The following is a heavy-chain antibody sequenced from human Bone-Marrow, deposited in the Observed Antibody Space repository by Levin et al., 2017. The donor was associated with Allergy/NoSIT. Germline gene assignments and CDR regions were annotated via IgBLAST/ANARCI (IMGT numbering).Heavy chain of an antibody. V-gene: IGHV3-30-3*01. CDR3: ARGGIVVVPAAVDY. CDR2: ISYDGSNK. D-gene: IGHD2-2*01. CDR1: GFTFSSYA. J-gene: IGHJ4*02. Sequence: GGSLRLSCAASGFTFSSYAMHWVRQAPGKGLEWVAVISYDGSNKYYADSVKGRFTISRDNSKNTLYLQMNSLRAEDTAVYYCARGGIVVVPAAVDYWGQGTLVTVSS.